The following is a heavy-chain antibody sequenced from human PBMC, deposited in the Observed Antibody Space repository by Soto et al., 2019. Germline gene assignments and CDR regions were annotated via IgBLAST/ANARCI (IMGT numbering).Heavy chain of an antibody. Sequence: PSETLSLTCTVSGVSINSRGYYWGWIRKPPGKGLEWIESMFYSGTTYYNPSLKSRITIAVDSSKNQFSLSLSSVTAADTAFYYCARKEDGYNRLFDYWGQGILVTVSS. V-gene: IGHV4-39*01. J-gene: IGHJ4*02. D-gene: IGHD5-12*01. CDR2: MFYSGTT. CDR1: GVSINSRGYY. CDR3: ARKEDGYNRLFDY.